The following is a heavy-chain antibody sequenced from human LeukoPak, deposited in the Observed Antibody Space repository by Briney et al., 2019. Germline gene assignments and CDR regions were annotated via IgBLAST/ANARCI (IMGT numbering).Heavy chain of an antibody. J-gene: IGHJ6*03. D-gene: IGHD6-19*01. CDR3: ARSNSSGWYYYYYMDV. V-gene: IGHV6-1*01. CDR1: GDSVSSTSAS. CDR2: TYYRSKRYN. Sequence: SQTLSLTCAISGDSVSSTSASWNWTRQSPSGGLEWLGRTYYRSKRYNDYAVSVKSRITINPDTSKNQFSLQLNSVTPEDTAVYYCARSNSSGWYYYYYMDVWGKGTTVTVSS.